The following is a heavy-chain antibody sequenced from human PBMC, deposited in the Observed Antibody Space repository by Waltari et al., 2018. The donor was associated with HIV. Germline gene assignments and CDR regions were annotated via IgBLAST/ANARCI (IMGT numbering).Heavy chain of an antibody. CDR2: IYSGGST. Sequence: EVQLVESGGGLIQPGGSLRLSCAASGFTVSSNYMSWVRQAPGKGLEWVSVIYSGGSTYYADSVKGRFTISRDNSKNTLYLQMNSLRAEDTAVYYCARGVENVGVITPYDYWGQGTLVTVSS. CDR1: GFTVSSNY. J-gene: IGHJ4*02. V-gene: IGHV3-53*01. D-gene: IGHD3-22*01. CDR3: ARGVENVGVITPYDY.